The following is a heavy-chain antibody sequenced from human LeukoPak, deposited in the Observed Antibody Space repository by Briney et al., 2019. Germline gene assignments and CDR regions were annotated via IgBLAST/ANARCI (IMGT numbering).Heavy chain of an antibody. CDR3: ARVTTVTTGAHYYYYYMDV. Sequence: SETLSLTCTVSGGSISSDYWSWIRQPAGKGLEWIVRIYTSGSTNYNPSLKSRVTMSVDTSKNQFSLKLSSVTAADTAVYYCARVTTVTTGAHYYYYYMDVWGKGTTATVSS. CDR2: IYTSGST. D-gene: IGHD4-17*01. CDR1: GGSISSDY. J-gene: IGHJ6*03. V-gene: IGHV4-4*07.